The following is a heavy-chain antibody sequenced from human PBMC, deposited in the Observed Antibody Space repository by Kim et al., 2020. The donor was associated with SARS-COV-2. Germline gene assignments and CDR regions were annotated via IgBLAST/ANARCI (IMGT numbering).Heavy chain of an antibody. Sequence: GESLKISCKGSGYSFTSYWIGWVRQMPGKGLEWMGIIYPGDSDTRYSPSFQGQVTISADKSISTAYLQWSSLKASDTAMYYCARQTADYDYVWGSYRYNPSPNWFDPWGQGTLVTVSS. CDR3: ARQTADYDYVWGSYRYNPSPNWFDP. V-gene: IGHV5-51*01. CDR1: GYSFTSYW. CDR2: IYPGDSDT. J-gene: IGHJ5*02. D-gene: IGHD3-16*02.